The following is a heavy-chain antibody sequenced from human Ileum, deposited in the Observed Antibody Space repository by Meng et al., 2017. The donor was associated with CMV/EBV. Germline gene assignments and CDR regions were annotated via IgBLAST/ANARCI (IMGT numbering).Heavy chain of an antibody. CDR1: GYKFSDYY. V-gene: IGHV1-2*06. J-gene: IGHJ4*02. D-gene: IGHD2-8*02. CDR2: IYPNSGGT. Sequence: QGQPVQAGAEVKKPGASVNVSCKASGYKFSDYYIHWVRQAPGQGLEWMGRIYPNSGGTINAQKFQGRITMTRDTPITTAYMELSSLTSDDTAVYYCTTDCAGGACYGRAFDYWGQGSLVTVSS. CDR3: TTDCAGGACYGRAFDY.